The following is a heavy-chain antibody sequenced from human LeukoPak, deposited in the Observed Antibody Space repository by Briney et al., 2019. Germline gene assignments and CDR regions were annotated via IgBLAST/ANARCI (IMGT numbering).Heavy chain of an antibody. CDR1: GFTFSSYA. V-gene: IGHV3-23*01. J-gene: IGHJ6*03. Sequence: GGSLRLSCAASGFTFSSYAMSWVRQAPGKGLEWVSAISGSGGSTYYADSVKGRFTISRDNSKNTLYLQMNSLRAEDTAVYYCARVTWNYVRFYYYYYMDVWGKGTTVTASS. CDR2: ISGSGGST. CDR3: ARVTWNYVRFYYYYYMDV. D-gene: IGHD1-7*01.